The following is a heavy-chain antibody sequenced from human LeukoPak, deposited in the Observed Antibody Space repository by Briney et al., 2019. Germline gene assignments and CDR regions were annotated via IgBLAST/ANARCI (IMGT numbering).Heavy chain of an antibody. Sequence: TSETQSLTCTVSGGSISSYYWSWIRQPAEKGLEWIGRIYTSGSTNYNPSLKSRVTMSVDTSKNQFSLKLSSVTAADTAVYYCARYNWNYVDYWGQGTLVTVSS. CDR3: ARYNWNYVDY. V-gene: IGHV4-4*07. D-gene: IGHD1-20*01. CDR1: GGSISSYY. J-gene: IGHJ4*02. CDR2: IYTSGST.